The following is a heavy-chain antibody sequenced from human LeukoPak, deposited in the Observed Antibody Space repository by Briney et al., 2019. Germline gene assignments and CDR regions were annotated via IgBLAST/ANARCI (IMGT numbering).Heavy chain of an antibody. CDR1: GGSFSDYY. CDR3: ASHYSSGSYRYTGSFDS. D-gene: IGHD3-16*02. J-gene: IGHJ4*02. CDR2: INHSEPT. V-gene: IGHV4-34*01. Sequence: SETLSLTCAVYGGSFSDYYWSWIRNPPGKGLGGMGEINHSEPTNYSPSLKSRVSISVDTSKNQFSLKLNSVTAADAAMYYCASHYSSGSYRYTGSFDSWGQGMLVNVSS.